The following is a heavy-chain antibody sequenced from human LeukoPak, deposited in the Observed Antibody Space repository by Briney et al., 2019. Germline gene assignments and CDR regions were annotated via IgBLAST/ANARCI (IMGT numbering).Heavy chain of an antibody. CDR1: GGSISNSNW. CDR3: SRENGAFSPFGY. Sequence: SETLSLTCGVSGGSISNSNWWSWVRQPPGQGLEWIGEISLTGLTHYNPSLESRVTVSLDKSKNQLSPNLTSVTAADTAVYYCSRENGAFSPFGYWGQGNLVTVLS. V-gene: IGHV4-4*02. J-gene: IGHJ4*02. CDR2: ISLTGLT. D-gene: IGHD2-8*01.